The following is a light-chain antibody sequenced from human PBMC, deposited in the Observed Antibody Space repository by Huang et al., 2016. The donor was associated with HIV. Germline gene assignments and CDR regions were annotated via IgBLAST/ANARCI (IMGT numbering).Light chain of an antibody. J-gene: IGKJ4*01. CDR1: QTISTF. CDR3: QQTSSVPLT. Sequence: DIQMTQSPSSLSASVGDRISITCRASQTISTFLNWYQQQPGKAPKLLIYAESNLQSGGSSRLSGTGSGTHFTLTVTGRQPDDFATYFCQQTSSVPLTFGGGTRVE. CDR2: AES. V-gene: IGKV1-39*01.